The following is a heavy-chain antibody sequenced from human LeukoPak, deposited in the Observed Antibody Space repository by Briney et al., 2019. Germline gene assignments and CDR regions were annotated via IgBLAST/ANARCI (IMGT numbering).Heavy chain of an antibody. CDR1: GYSFTSYW. CDR2: IYPGDSDP. V-gene: IGHV5-51*01. J-gene: IGHJ4*02. Sequence: GESLKISCKGSGYSFTSYWIGWVRQMPGKGLEWMGLIYPGDSDPRVSPSFQGQVTISADKSITTAFLQWSSLKASDTAMYYCARVDTAMVTTLGYFDYWGQGTLVTVSS. CDR3: ARVDTAMVTTLGYFDY. D-gene: IGHD5-18*01.